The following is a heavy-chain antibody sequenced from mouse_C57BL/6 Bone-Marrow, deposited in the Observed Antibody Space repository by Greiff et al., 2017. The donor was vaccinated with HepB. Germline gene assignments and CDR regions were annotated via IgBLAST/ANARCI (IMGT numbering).Heavy chain of an antibody. CDR3: ARLTVVYDGSYWYFDV. CDR1: EYEFPSHD. J-gene: IGHJ1*03. D-gene: IGHD2-3*01. V-gene: IGHV5-2*01. Sequence: EVQVVESGGGLVQPGESLKLSCESNEYEFPSHDMSWVRKTPEKRLELVAAINSDGGSTYYPDTMERRFIISRDNTKKTLYLQMSSLRSEDTALYYCARLTVVYDGSYWYFDVWGTGTTVTVSS. CDR2: INSDGGST.